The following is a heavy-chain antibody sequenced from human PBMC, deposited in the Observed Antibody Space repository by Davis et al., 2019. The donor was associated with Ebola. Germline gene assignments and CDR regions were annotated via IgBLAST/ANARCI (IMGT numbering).Heavy chain of an antibody. V-gene: IGHV3-23*01. CDR3: ARVRVHPPSHYYYYGMDV. CDR2: IIGGGGST. J-gene: IGHJ6*02. D-gene: IGHD2-2*01. Sequence: PGGSLRLSCAVSGFNSINHAMTWVRQAPGKGLEWVSSIIGGGGSTHHADSVKGRFTISRDSWKNTLYLQMNSLRAEDTAVYYCARVRVHPPSHYYYYGMDVWGQGTTVTVSS. CDR1: GFNSINHA.